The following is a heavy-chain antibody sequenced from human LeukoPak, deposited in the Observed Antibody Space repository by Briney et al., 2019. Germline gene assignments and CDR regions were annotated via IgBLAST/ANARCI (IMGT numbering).Heavy chain of an antibody. CDR1: GRTFSSYW. D-gene: IGHD3-22*01. J-gene: IGHJ4*02. Sequence: GGSLRLSCAASGRTFSSYWMSWVRQAPGKGLEWVASIKHDESEKYYVDSLNGRITISTDNAKTSLFLQMNSLRAEDTAVYYCARQGYYDRSGYYSWGQGTLVTVSS. V-gene: IGHV3-7*01. CDR2: IKHDESEK. CDR3: ARQGYYDRSGYYS.